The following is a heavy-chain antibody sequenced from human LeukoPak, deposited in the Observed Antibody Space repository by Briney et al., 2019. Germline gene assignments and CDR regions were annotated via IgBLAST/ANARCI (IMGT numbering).Heavy chain of an antibody. D-gene: IGHD6-19*01. CDR1: GGSISSYY. J-gene: IGHJ3*02. CDR2: IYYSGST. CDR3: ARARQWLVPHSAFVI. Sequence: SETLSLTCTVSGGSISSYYWSWIRQPPGKGLEWIGYIYYSGSTNYNPSLKSRVTISVDTSKNQFSLKLSSVTAADTAVYYCARARQWLVPHSAFVIWSQGTMVTVSS. V-gene: IGHV4-59*01.